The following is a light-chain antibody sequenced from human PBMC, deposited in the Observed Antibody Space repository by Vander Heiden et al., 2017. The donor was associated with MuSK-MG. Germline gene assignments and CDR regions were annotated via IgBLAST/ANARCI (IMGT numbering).Light chain of an antibody. V-gene: IGKV1-5*03. J-gene: IGKJ1*01. CDR1: QSISSW. Sequence: DIQMTQSPSTLSAPVGDRVTITCRASQSISSWLAWYQQKPGKAPKLLIYKASSLESGVPSRFSGSGYGTEFTLTISSLQPDDFAPYYCQQYNSYSPWTFGQGTKVEIK. CDR2: KAS. CDR3: QQYNSYSPWT.